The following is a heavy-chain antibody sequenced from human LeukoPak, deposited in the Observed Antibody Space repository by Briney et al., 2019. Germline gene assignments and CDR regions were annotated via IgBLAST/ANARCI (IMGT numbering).Heavy chain of an antibody. CDR1: RFTFSVYE. J-gene: IGHJ4*02. D-gene: IGHD1-26*01. V-gene: IGHV3-48*03. Sequence: GGSLRLSCAASRFTFSVYEMNWVRQAPGKGLEWVSYISSSGDTIYYADSVKGRFTISRDNAKNSLYLQMNSLRAEDTAVYYCARGRRVIVGARSYFDYWGQGTLATVSS. CDR2: ISSSGDTI. CDR3: ARGRRVIVGARSYFDY.